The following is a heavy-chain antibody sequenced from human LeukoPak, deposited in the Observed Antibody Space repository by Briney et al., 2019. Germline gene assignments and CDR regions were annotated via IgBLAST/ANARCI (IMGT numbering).Heavy chain of an antibody. J-gene: IGHJ4*02. D-gene: IGHD6-13*01. Sequence: GGSLRLSCAASGFTFGDYGMSWVRQAPGKGLEWVSVINWNGGSTGYADSVKGRFTISRDNSKNSLYLQMNRLRAEDTALYYCAREGPKVAAAGVAVFDYWGQGTLVTVSS. CDR2: INWNGGST. V-gene: IGHV3-20*04. CDR3: AREGPKVAAAGVAVFDY. CDR1: GFTFGDYG.